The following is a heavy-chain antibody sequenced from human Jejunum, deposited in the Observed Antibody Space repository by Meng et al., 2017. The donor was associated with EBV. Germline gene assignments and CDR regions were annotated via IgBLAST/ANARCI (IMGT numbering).Heavy chain of an antibody. CDR1: GFTFSGHA. CDR2: ISNDGNNK. J-gene: IGHJ4*02. D-gene: IGHD3-16*01. V-gene: IGHV3-30-3*01. Sequence: VHVVEAAGGVVQPGRSLRLSCAASGFTFSGHAMQWVRQAPGKGLKWVALISNDGNNKYYADSVKGRFTISRDNSKNTLYLQMNSLRVDDTALYYCTREWGADYWGQGTLVTVSS. CDR3: TREWGADY.